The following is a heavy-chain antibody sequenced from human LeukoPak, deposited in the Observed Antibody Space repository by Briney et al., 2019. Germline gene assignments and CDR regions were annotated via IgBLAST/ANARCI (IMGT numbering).Heavy chain of an antibody. V-gene: IGHV4-38-2*02. Sequence: SETLSLTCTVSGGSISSGAYWGWVRQPPGKGLEGIATFYRTGSTYYYPSLESRGTISIDTSKHQFSLKLNSVTAADTAVYYCANPWYYYDSSGLPKADAFDRWGQGTLVTVSS. J-gene: IGHJ3*01. CDR3: ANPWYYYDSSGLPKADAFDR. CDR1: GGSISSGAY. D-gene: IGHD3-22*01. CDR2: FYRTGST.